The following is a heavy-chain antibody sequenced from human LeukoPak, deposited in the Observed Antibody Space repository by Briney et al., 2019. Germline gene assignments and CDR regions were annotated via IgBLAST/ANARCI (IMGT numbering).Heavy chain of an antibody. J-gene: IGHJ4*02. CDR2: ISSSGSAI. D-gene: IGHD6-19*01. V-gene: IGHV3-48*03. Sequence: TGGSLRLSCEASGFTFSSYEMNWVRQAPGKGLEWVSYISSSGSAIYYADSVKGRFTISRDNAKNSLYLQMNSLRAEDTAVYYCAGGSGFPGGYWGQGTLVTVSS. CDR1: GFTFSSYE. CDR3: AGGSGFPGGY.